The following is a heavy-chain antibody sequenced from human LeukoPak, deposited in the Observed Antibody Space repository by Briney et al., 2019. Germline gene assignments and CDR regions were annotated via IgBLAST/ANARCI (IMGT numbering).Heavy chain of an antibody. V-gene: IGHV4-4*02. D-gene: IGHD4-23*01. Sequence: SETLSLTCAVSGGSISTSDWWTWVRPPPGKGLEWIGEILHSGSTNYNPSLKSRVTISLDKSKSQFSLKLTSVTAADTAVYYCARNGGNSDFDYWGQGILVTVSS. CDR3: ARNGGNSDFDY. J-gene: IGHJ4*02. CDR1: GGSISTSDW. CDR2: ILHSGST.